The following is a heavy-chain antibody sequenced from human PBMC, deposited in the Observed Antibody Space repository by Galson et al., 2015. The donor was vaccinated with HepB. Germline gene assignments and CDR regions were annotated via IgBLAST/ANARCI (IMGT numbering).Heavy chain of an antibody. V-gene: IGHV3-21*01. J-gene: IGHJ4*02. CDR2: ISGRSTYI. CDR3: ARDFGGNSGYFDD. D-gene: IGHD4-23*01. CDR1: GFTFSNYN. Sequence: SLRLSCAASGFTFSNYNFNWVRQTPGKGPEWVASISGRSTYIYYADSIKGRFTISRDNSKNSLFLQMDSLTAEDTAFYYCARDFGGNSGYFDDWGQGTQVTVSS.